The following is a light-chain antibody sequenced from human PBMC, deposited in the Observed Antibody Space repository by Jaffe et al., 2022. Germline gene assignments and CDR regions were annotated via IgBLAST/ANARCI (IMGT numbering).Light chain of an antibody. CDR2: GAS. CDR1: QSVTRNY. J-gene: IGKJ2*01. Sequence: EIVLTQSPGTLSLSPGERATLSCRTSQSVTRNYIAWYQQKPGQAPRLLIDGASTRATGIPDRFSGSGSGTDFTLTISRLEPEDFAVYYCQQYGVTLYAFGQGTKLEIK. CDR3: QQYGVTLYA. V-gene: IGKV3-20*01.